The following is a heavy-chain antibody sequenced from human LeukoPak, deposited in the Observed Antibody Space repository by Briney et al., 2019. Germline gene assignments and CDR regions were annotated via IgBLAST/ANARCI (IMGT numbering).Heavy chain of an antibody. D-gene: IGHD2-2*01. CDR1: GFIFSNYS. Sequence: PGRSLILSCAASGFIFSNYSMNWVRQAPGKGLEWGSWISSTSNTIYYADSVKGRFTISRDNAKNSLDLQMNSLRDEDTAVYYCARPSRSTGPAYWGQGTLVSVSS. J-gene: IGHJ4*02. CDR2: ISSTSNTI. CDR3: ARPSRSTGPAY. V-gene: IGHV3-48*02.